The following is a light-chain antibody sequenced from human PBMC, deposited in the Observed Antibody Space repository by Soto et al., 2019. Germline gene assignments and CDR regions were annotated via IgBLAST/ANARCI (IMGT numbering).Light chain of an antibody. CDR3: QSYDSSLSGSYVI. CDR1: SSNIGADYD. V-gene: IGLV1-40*01. J-gene: IGLJ2*01. CDR2: GNS. Sequence: QSVLTQPPSVSGAPGQRVTISCTGSSSNIGADYDVHWYQQLPGTAPKLLIYGNSNRPSGVPDRFSVSRSGTSASLAITGLQAEDGADYYCQSYDSSLSGSYVIFGGGTKLTVL.